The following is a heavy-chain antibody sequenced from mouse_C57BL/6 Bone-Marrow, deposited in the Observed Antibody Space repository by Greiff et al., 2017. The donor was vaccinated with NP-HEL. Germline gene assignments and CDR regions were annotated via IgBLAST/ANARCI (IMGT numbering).Heavy chain of an antibody. D-gene: IGHD2-10*01. CDR2: IYPRSGNT. CDR1: GYTFTSYG. CDR3: ARPYYGRPWFAY. V-gene: IGHV1-81*01. Sequence: VKLQESGAELARPGASVKLSCKASGYTFTSYGISWVKQRTGQGLEWIGEIYPRSGNTYYNEKFKGKATLTADKSSSTAYMELRSLTSEDSAVYFCARPYYGRPWFAYWGQGTLVTVSA. J-gene: IGHJ3*01.